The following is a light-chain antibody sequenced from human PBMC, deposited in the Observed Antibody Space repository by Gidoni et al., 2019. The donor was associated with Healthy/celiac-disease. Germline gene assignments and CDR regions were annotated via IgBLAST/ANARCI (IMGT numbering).Light chain of an antibody. CDR3: SSYTSSSTLV. CDR2: EVS. CDR1: SSDVGGYND. V-gene: IGLV2-14*01. J-gene: IGLJ2*01. Sequence: QSALTQPVSVSGSPGQSITISCTGTSSDVGGYNDVSWYPQHPGKAPKLMIYEVSNRPSGVSNRFSGSKSGNTASLTISGLQAEDEADYYCSSYTSSSTLVFGGGTKLTVL.